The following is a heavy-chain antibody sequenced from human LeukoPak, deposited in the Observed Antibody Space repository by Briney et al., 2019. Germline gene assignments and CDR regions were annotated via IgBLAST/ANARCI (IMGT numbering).Heavy chain of an antibody. CDR2: ISGSGGST. Sequence: GGSLRLSCAASGFTFSTYAMNWVRQAPGKGLEWVSAISGSGGSTYYADSVKGRFTISRDNSKNTLYLQMNSLRAEDTAVYYCAKSVEHSNYRKFHDWGQGTLVTVSS. J-gene: IGHJ4*02. V-gene: IGHV3-23*01. CDR1: GFTFSTYA. D-gene: IGHD4-11*01. CDR3: AKSVEHSNYRKFHD.